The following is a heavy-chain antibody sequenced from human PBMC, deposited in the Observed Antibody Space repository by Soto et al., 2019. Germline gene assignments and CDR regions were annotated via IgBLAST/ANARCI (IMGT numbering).Heavy chain of an antibody. Sequence: GGSLRLSCAASGFTFSSYAMSWVRQAPGKGLEWVSAISGSGGSTYYADSVKGRFTISRDNSKNTLYLQMNSLRAEDAAVYYCAKGQRSGSYYQFDYWGQGTLVTVSS. J-gene: IGHJ4*02. CDR3: AKGQRSGSYYQFDY. CDR1: GFTFSSYA. D-gene: IGHD3-10*01. CDR2: ISGSGGST. V-gene: IGHV3-23*01.